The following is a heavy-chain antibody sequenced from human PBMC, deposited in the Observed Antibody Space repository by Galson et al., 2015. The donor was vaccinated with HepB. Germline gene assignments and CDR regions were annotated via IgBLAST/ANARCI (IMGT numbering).Heavy chain of an antibody. V-gene: IGHV3-23*01. CDR1: GFTFTTYT. CDR2: FSKSGGT. CDR3: AKGGPRRGYRDFCL. Sequence: SLRLSCAASGFTFTTYTMTWIRQAPGKGLEWVSSFSKSGGTSYADSVKGRFTISRDNSKSTLYLQMNSLRAEDTALYYCAKGGPRRGYRDFCLRGPGTLVTVSS. J-gene: IGHJ4*02. D-gene: IGHD3-3*01.